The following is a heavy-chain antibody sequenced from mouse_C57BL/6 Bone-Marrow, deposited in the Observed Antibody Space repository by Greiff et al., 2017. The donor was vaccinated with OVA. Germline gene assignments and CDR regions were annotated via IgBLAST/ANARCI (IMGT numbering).Heavy chain of an antibody. V-gene: IGHV1-81*01. CDR2: IYPRSGNT. CDR3: ARGTVVATRCYWYFDV. CDR1: GYTFTSYG. J-gene: IGHJ1*03. D-gene: IGHD1-1*01. Sequence: QVQLQQSGAELARPGASVKLSCKASGYTFTSYGITWVKQRTGQGLEWIGEIYPRSGNTYYNEKFKGKATLTADKSSSTAYMELRSLTSEDSAVYFCARGTVVATRCYWYFDVWGTGTTVTVSS.